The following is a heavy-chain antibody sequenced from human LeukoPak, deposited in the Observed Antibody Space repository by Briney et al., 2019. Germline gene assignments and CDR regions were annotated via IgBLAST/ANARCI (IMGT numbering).Heavy chain of an antibody. J-gene: IGHJ4*02. CDR1: GGSITSSGYY. V-gene: IGHV4-31*11. CDR2: IYYSGTT. Sequence: SQTLSLTCAVSGGSITSSGYYWSWIRQHPGKGLEWIGSIYYSGTTYYNPSLKSRVTMSVDTSKNQFSLKLISVTAADTAVYYCARDVTGGSYFDYWGQGALVTVSS. D-gene: IGHD1-26*01. CDR3: ARDVTGGSYFDY.